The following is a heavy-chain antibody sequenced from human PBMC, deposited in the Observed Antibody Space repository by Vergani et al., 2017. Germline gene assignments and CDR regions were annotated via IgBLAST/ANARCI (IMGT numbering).Heavy chain of an antibody. D-gene: IGHD5-24*01. CDR1: GFTFSSYG. CDR3: ARMGRDGYNYFLRDYYYMDV. Sequence: QVQLVESGGGVVQPGRSLRLSCAASGFTFSSYGMHWVRQAPGKGLEWVAVISYDGSNKYYADSVKGRFTISRDNSKNTLYLQMNSLRSEDTAVYYCARMGRDGYNYFLRDYYYMDVWGKGTTVTVSS. J-gene: IGHJ6*03. V-gene: IGHV3-30*03. CDR2: ISYDGSNK.